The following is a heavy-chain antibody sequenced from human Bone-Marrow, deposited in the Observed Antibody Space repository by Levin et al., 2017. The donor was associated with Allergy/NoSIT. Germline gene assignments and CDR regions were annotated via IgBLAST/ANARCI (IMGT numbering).Heavy chain of an antibody. V-gene: IGHV3-30-3*01. CDR2: ISYDGSNK. CDR1: GFTFSSYA. Sequence: SCAASGFTFSSYAMHWVRQAPGKGLEWVAVISYDGSNKYYADSVKGRFTISRDNSKNTLYLQMNSLRAEDTAVYYCARDGGLGMVRDPPTLDYYYYGMDVWGQGTTVTVSS. J-gene: IGHJ6*02. CDR3: ARDGGLGMVRDPPTLDYYYYGMDV. D-gene: IGHD3-10*01.